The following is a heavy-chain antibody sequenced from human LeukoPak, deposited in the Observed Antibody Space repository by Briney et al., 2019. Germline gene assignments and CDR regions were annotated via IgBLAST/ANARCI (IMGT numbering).Heavy chain of an antibody. CDR3: ARGAAALNNWFDP. D-gene: IGHD6-13*01. Sequence: SVKVSCKASGGTFGSYAISWVRQAPGQGLEWMEGIIPIFGTANYAQKFQGRVTITADESTSTAYMELSSLRSEDTAVYYCARGAAALNNWFDPWGQGTLVTVSS. CDR1: GGTFGSYA. J-gene: IGHJ5*02. CDR2: IIPIFGTA. V-gene: IGHV1-69*13.